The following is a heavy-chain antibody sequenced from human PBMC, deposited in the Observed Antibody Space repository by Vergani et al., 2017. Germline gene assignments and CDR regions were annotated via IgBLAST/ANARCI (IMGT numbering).Heavy chain of an antibody. CDR3: AKPGRGAFDY. CDR1: GFTFSSYA. D-gene: IGHD1-14*01. J-gene: IGHJ4*02. V-gene: IGHV3-30*07. Sequence: QVQLVESGGGVVQPGRSLRLSCAASGFTFSSYAMHWVRQAPGKGLEWVAVISYDGSNKYYADSVKGRFTISRDNSKNTLYLQMNSLRAEDTAVYYCAKPGRGAFDYWGQGTLVTVSS. CDR2: ISYDGSNK.